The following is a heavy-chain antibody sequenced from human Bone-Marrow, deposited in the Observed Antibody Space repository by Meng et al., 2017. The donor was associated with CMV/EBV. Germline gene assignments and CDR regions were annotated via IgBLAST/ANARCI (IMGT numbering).Heavy chain of an antibody. D-gene: IGHD6-19*01. V-gene: IGHV6-1*01. Sequence: SETLSLTCAISGDSVSSNSAAWNWIRQSPSRGLEWLGKTYYRFKWYNDYAVSVKSRITINPDTSKNQFSLQLNSVTPEDTAVYYCARDGWRSDYYGMDVWGQGTTVTVSS. J-gene: IGHJ6*02. CDR1: GDSVSSNSAA. CDR3: ARDGWRSDYYGMDV. CDR2: TYYRFKWYN.